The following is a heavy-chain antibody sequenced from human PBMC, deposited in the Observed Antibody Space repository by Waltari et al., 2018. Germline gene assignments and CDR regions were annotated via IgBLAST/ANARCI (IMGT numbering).Heavy chain of an antibody. J-gene: IGHJ4*02. V-gene: IGHV4-4*07. D-gene: IGHD3-3*01. Sequence: QVQLQESGPGLVKPSETLSLTCTVSGVSISSYYWSWIRQPAGKGLEWIGRTHTRGSTNYNSSLKSRVTMSVDKSKNQFSLKLTSVTAADTAVYFCARDWRPGTYDFWGGYHYWGQGTLVTVSS. CDR3: ARDWRPGTYDFWGGYHY. CDR1: GVSISSYY. CDR2: THTRGST.